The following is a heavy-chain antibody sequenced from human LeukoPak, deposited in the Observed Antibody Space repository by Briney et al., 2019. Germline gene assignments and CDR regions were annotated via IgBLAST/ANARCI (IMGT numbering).Heavy chain of an antibody. CDR3: ARARVATFDY. J-gene: IGHJ4*02. Sequence: GGSLRLSCAASGFTFSSYSMNWVRQAPGKGLEWVSSISSSSSYIYYADSVKGRFTISRDNAKNSLYLQMNSLRAEDTAAYYCARARVATFDYWGQGTLVTVSS. CDR1: GFTFSSYS. V-gene: IGHV3-21*01. D-gene: IGHD5-12*01. CDR2: ISSSSSYI.